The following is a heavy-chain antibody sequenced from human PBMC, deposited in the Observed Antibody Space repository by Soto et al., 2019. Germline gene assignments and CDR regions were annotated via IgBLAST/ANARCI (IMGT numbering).Heavy chain of an antibody. CDR2: IYSGGST. CDR1: GFTFSNAW. V-gene: IGHV3-66*01. J-gene: IGHJ6*03. Sequence: PGGSLRLFCVASGFTFSNAWMSWVRQAPGKGLEWVSVIYSGGSTYYADSVKGRFTISRDNSKNTLYLQMNSLRAEDTAVYYCARVVLAYQLPNHYYYYMDVWGKGTTVTVPS. CDR3: ARVVLAYQLPNHYYYYMDV. D-gene: IGHD2-2*01.